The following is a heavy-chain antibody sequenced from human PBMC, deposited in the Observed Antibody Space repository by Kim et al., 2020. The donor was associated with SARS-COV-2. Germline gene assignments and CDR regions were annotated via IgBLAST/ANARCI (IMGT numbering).Heavy chain of an antibody. D-gene: IGHD2-15*01. V-gene: IGHV1-46*01. CDR2: IYPDVDTT. CDR1: GYIFTNYY. Sequence: ASVKVSCKASGYIFTNYYVHWVRQAPGQGLEWMAVIYPDVDTTSSAQRFQGRLSVTRDTSTTTVYMALTGLTSQDTAVYYCVREFHGGYFDHWGQGSLVT. CDR3: VREFHGGYFDH. J-gene: IGHJ4*02.